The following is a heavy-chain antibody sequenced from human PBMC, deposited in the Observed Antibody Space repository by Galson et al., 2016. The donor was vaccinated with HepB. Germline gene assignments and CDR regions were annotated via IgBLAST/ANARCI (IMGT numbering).Heavy chain of an antibody. Sequence: SLRLSCAVSGFISRDLDWVRQAPGKGLEWVGRIRKKSDGYTTEYAASVEDRFTISRDDSKRSLDLQMNSLKTEDTAVYYCVRSRGTVGGFDSLDVWGQGTMVTVSS. J-gene: IGHJ3*01. CDR3: VRSRGTVGGFDSLDV. CDR1: GFISRD. CDR2: IRKKSDGYTT. V-gene: IGHV3-72*01. D-gene: IGHD3-16*01.